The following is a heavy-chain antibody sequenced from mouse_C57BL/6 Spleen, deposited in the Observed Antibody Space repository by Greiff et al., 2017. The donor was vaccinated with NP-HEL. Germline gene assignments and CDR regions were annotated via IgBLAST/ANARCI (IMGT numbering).Heavy chain of an antibody. Sequence: VQLQQSGPVLVKPGASVKMSCKASGYTFTDYYMNWVKQSHGKSLEWIGVINPYNGGTSYNQKFKGKATLTVDKSSSTAYMELNSLTSEDSAVYYCARVGGNHYYAMDYWGQGTSVTVSS. CDR2: INPYNGGT. J-gene: IGHJ4*01. V-gene: IGHV1-19*01. D-gene: IGHD2-1*01. CDR3: ARVGGNHYYAMDY. CDR1: GYTFTDYY.